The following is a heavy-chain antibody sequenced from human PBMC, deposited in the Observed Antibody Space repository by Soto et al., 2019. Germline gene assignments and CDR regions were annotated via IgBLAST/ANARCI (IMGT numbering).Heavy chain of an antibody. Sequence: ASVKVSCKASGGTFSSYAISWVRQAPGQGLEWMGGIIPIFGTANYAQKFQGRGTITADESTSTAYMELSSLRSEDTAVYYCARGTDCSGGSCRVAEYFQHWGQGTLVTGSS. V-gene: IGHV1-69*13. CDR1: GGTFSSYA. CDR2: IIPIFGTA. J-gene: IGHJ1*01. CDR3: ARGTDCSGGSCRVAEYFQH. D-gene: IGHD2-15*01.